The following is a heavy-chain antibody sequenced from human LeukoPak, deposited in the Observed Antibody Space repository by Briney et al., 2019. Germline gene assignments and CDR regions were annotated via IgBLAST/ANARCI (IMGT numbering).Heavy chain of an antibody. CDR2: ISAYNGNT. CDR3: ARVQVTFILTGYYHLDV. V-gene: IGHV1-18*01. D-gene: IGHD3-9*01. CDR1: GYTFTSYG. Sequence: ASVKVSCKASGYTFTSYGISWVRQAPGQGLEWMGWISAYNGNTNYAQKLQVRVTMTTDTSTSTAYMELRSLRSDDTAVYYCARVQVTFILTGYYHLDVWGQGTTVTVSS. J-gene: IGHJ6*02.